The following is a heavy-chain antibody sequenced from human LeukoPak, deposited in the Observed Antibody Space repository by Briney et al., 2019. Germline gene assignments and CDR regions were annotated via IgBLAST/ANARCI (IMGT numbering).Heavy chain of an antibody. CDR1: GFTFSNYN. CDR3: ARDWGDCSSTSCFP. D-gene: IGHD2-2*01. CDR2: ISSSGDTI. J-gene: IGHJ5*02. Sequence: QPGGSLTLSFAASGFTFSNYNMNWVRQAPGKGLEWVSFISSSGDTIYYADSVKGRFTISRDNAKNSLYLQMNSLRAEDTAVYYCARDWGDCSSTSCFPWGQGTLVTVSS. V-gene: IGHV3-48*01.